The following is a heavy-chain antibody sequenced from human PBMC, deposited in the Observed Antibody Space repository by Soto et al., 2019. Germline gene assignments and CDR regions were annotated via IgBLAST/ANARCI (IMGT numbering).Heavy chain of an antibody. Sequence: QITLKESGPTLVKPTQTLTLTCTFSGFSLSTSGVGVGWIRQPPGKALEWLALIYWDDDKRYSPSLKSSLTITKDTAKNQVVLTMTNMDPVYTATYYCANRPDDILTGGFDYWGQGTLVTVSS. J-gene: IGHJ4*02. CDR1: GFSLSTSGVG. V-gene: IGHV2-5*02. D-gene: IGHD3-9*01. CDR3: ANRPDDILTGGFDY. CDR2: IYWDDDK.